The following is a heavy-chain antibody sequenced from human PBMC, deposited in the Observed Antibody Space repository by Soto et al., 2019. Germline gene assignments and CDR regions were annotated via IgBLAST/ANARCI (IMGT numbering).Heavy chain of an antibody. V-gene: IGHV4-59*01. CDR1: GGSISSYY. J-gene: IGHJ3*02. CDR3: ASSGLYDAFDI. Sequence: SETLSLTCPVSGGSISSYYLSWIRQPPGKGLEWIGYIYYSGSTNYNPPLKSRVTISVDTSKNQFSLKLSSVTAADTAVYYCASSGLYDAFDIWGQGTMVTVSS. D-gene: IGHD2-15*01. CDR2: IYYSGST.